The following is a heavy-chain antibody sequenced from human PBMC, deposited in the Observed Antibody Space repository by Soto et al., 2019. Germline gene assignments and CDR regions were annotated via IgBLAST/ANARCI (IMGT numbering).Heavy chain of an antibody. Sequence: WETLSLTCAVSGGSFTSKNCSTWGRKPSGQGLEWIGEIYRTGSTNYNPPLKSRVTISLDKSENQFSLKVTPLTAADTAVYYCATRDRGTSVDYWGQGTLVTVSS. D-gene: IGHD1-7*01. CDR2: IYRTGST. CDR3: ATRDRGTSVDY. J-gene: IGHJ4*02. V-gene: IGHV4-4*02. CDR1: GGSFTSKNC.